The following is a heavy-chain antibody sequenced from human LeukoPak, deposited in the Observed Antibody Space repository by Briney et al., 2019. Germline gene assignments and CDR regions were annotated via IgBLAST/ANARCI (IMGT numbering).Heavy chain of an antibody. CDR2: IYGGGST. D-gene: IGHD3-22*01. V-gene: IGHV3-66*01. CDR1: GFTVSSNY. Sequence: GGSLRLSCAASGFTVSSNYMTWVRQAPGKGLEWVSIIYGGGSTYYADSVKGRFTISRDNSKNTLYLQMNSLRAEDTAVYYCARGVDDSSGSLHFDYWGQGTLVTVSS. J-gene: IGHJ4*02. CDR3: ARGVDDSSGSLHFDY.